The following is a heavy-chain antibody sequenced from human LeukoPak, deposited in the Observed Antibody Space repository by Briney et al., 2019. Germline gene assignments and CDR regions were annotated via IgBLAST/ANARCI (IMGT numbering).Heavy chain of an antibody. CDR1: GDGVSSNSAA. CDR3: ARDQSEGYSGYDHYYYGMDV. Sequence: SQTLSLTCAISGDGVSSNSAAWHWIRQSPSRGLEWLGRTYYRSKWYNDYAVSVKSRITINPDTSKNQFSLQLNSVTPKDTAVYYCARDQSEGYSGYDHYYYGMDVWGQGTTVTVSS. D-gene: IGHD5-12*01. CDR2: TYYRSKWYN. V-gene: IGHV6-1*01. J-gene: IGHJ6*02.